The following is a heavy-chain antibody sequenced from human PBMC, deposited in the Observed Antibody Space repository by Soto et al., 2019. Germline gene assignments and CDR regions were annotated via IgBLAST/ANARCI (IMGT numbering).Heavy chain of an antibody. D-gene: IGHD3-10*01. CDR2: ISYSGST. CDR3: ARDPYDYGSGSYGGMDV. J-gene: IGHJ6*02. V-gene: IGHV4-31*03. Sequence: QVQLQESGPGLVKPSQTLSLTCTVSGGSISSGSYYWSWIRQHPGKGLEWIGYISYSGSTYYNPSLESRVTISVDTSKSQFALKLSSVTAADTAVYYCARDPYDYGSGSYGGMDVWGQGTTVTVSS. CDR1: GGSISSGSYY.